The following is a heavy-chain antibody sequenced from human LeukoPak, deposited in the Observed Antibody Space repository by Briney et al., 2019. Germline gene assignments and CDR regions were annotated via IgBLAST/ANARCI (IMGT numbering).Heavy chain of an antibody. D-gene: IGHD1-1*01. CDR2: IGTAGDT. V-gene: IGHV3-13*01. CDR3: ARVAKERVGGVYYFDY. Sequence: PGGSLRLSCAASGFTFSYYDMHWVRQATGKGLDWVSAIGTAGDTYYTGSVKGRFTISRENAKNSLYLQMNGLRAGDTAVYYCARVAKERVGGVYYFDYWGQGTLVTVSS. CDR1: GFTFSYYD. J-gene: IGHJ4*02.